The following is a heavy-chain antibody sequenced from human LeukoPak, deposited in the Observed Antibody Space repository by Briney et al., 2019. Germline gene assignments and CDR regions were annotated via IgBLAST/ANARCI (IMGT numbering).Heavy chain of an antibody. Sequence: SETLSLTCTVSGDSSCTYYWRWIWQPPGEGLEWIGYIYNSGSAKYNPSLKSRVTISGDTSKSQFSLKLSSVTAADTAVYYCARELQENWFDPWGQGTLVTVSS. V-gene: IGHV4-59*12. CDR3: ARELQENWFDP. CDR1: GDSSCTYY. CDR2: IYNSGSA. J-gene: IGHJ5*02. D-gene: IGHD4-11*01.